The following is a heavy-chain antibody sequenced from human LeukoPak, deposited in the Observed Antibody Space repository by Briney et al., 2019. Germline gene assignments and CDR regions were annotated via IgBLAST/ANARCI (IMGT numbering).Heavy chain of an antibody. Sequence: GGSLRLSCSASGFTFSSYAMHWVRQAPGKGLEYVSAISSNGGSTYYAESVKGRFTISRDNSKNTLYLQMSSLRAEDTAVYYCVKETIAAAGTFDYWGQGNLVTVSA. V-gene: IGHV3-64D*06. CDR1: GFTFSSYA. J-gene: IGHJ4*02. D-gene: IGHD6-13*01. CDR2: ISSNGGST. CDR3: VKETIAAAGTFDY.